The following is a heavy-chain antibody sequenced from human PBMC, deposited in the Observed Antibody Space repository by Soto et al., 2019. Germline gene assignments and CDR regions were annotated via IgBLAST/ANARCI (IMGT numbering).Heavy chain of an antibody. CDR1: GFTFSSYA. J-gene: IGHJ4*02. CDR3: ARRGSGSYYDY. V-gene: IGHV3-23*01. D-gene: IGHD1-26*01. CDR2: ISGSGGST. Sequence: EVQLLESGGGLVQPGGSLRLSCAASGFTFSSYAMRWVRQAPGKGLEWVSAISGSGGSTYYADSVKGRFTMSRDNSKNTLYLQMNSLRAEDTAVYYCARRGSGSYYDYWGQGTLVTVSS.